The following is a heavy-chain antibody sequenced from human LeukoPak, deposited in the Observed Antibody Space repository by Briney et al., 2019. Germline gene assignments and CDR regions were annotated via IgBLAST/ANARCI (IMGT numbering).Heavy chain of an antibody. V-gene: IGHV4-59*02. CDR3: ASRKLGNDY. J-gene: IGHJ4*02. Sequence: SETLSLTCTASGGSVSDYYWSWIRQSPGKGLEWIGYIYYTGSTSYNPSLRSRVTMSADTSKNQFSLKLSSVTAADTAVYCASRKLGNDYWGQGTLVTVSS. CDR2: IYYTGST. D-gene: IGHD7-27*01. CDR1: GGSVSDYY.